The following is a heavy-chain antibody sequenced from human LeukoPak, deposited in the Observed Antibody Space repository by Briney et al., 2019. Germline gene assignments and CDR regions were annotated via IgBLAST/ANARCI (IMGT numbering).Heavy chain of an antibody. CDR3: ARKRGVGVDTNAFDM. CDR2: SKPNNDGS. V-gene: IGHV1-2*02. J-gene: IGHJ3*02. D-gene: IGHD1-26*01. Sequence: ASVKVSCKTSGFTFTRNYMRWVRQAPGKGLEWMAWSKPNNDGSVTAQKFQGGVTTTRDTSINTAYMELYRLKSNDTAVYYCARKRGVGVDTNAFDMWGQGTMVTVSS. CDR1: GFTFTRNY.